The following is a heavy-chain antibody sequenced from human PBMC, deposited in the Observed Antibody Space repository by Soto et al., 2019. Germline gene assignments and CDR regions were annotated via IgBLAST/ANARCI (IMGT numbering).Heavy chain of an antibody. CDR1: GFTFISYE. Sequence: EVQLVESGGNLVQPGGSLRLSCAASGFTFISYEMNWVRQAPGKGLEWVSYISSIGSTKYYADSVNGRFTISRDNATNTLYLQMNSLRADDTAVYYCGRGYDVVTGHHPLIDYWGRGTLVTVSS. V-gene: IGHV3-48*03. D-gene: IGHD3-9*01. J-gene: IGHJ4*01. CDR2: ISSIGSTK. CDR3: GRGYDVVTGHHPLIDY.